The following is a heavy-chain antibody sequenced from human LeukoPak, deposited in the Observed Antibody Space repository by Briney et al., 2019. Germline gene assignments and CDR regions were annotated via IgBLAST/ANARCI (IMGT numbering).Heavy chain of an antibody. V-gene: IGHV4-31*03. Sequence: SQTLSLTCTVSGDSITSSGYFWTWIRQPPGKGLEWIGYIYYTGSAYYNPSLKSRVSISVDTSKNHFSLKLSSVTAADTAVYYCARGSEVFDYWGQGTLVTVSS. CDR3: ARGSEVFDY. CDR2: IYYTGSA. CDR1: GDSITSSGYF. D-gene: IGHD2-15*01. J-gene: IGHJ4*02.